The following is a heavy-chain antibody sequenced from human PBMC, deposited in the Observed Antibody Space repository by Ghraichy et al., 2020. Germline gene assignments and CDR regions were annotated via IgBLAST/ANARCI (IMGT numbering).Heavy chain of an antibody. CDR2: NYYRGSS. CDR3: VRAWIHLGIDY. Sequence: SETLSLTCTVSGGSISISSYFWGWIRQPPGKGLEWIGSNYYRGSSNYKPSLKSRVTISVDTSKNQFSLKLSSVTAADTAVYYCVRAWIHLGIDYWGQGTLVTVSS. D-gene: IGHD5-18*01. J-gene: IGHJ4*02. V-gene: IGHV4-39*01. CDR1: GGSISISSYF.